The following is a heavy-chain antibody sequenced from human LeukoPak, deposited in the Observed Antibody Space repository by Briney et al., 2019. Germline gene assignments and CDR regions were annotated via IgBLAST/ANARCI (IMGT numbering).Heavy chain of an antibody. J-gene: IGHJ3*02. CDR1: GFTFSSHS. D-gene: IGHD5-24*01. V-gene: IGHV3-21*01. CDR2: IGGSGAFK. Sequence: GGSLRLSCTASGFTFSSHSMSWVRQAPGKAPEWVAGIGGSGAFKAYTESVEGRFTISRDNSKNSLYLQMNSLRAEDTAVYYCARDARGDGYTNDAFDIWGQGTMVTVSS. CDR3: ARDARGDGYTNDAFDI.